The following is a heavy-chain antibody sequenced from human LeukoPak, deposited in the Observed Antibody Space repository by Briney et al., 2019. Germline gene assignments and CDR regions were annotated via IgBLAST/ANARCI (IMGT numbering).Heavy chain of an antibody. D-gene: IGHD1-14*01. CDR2: IYTSGST. J-gene: IGHJ5*02. Sequence: PSETLSLTCSVSGGSITGYYWSWIRQPAGKGLEWIGRIYTSGSTNYNPSLKSRVTMSFDTSKNQFSLKLSSVTAADTAVYYCARGSPTTNKGSYGWFDPWGQGTLVTVSS. V-gene: IGHV4-4*07. CDR3: ARGSPTTNKGSYGWFDP. CDR1: GGSITGYY.